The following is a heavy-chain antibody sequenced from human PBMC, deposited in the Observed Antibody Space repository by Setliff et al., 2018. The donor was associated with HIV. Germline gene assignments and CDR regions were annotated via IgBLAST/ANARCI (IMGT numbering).Heavy chain of an antibody. CDR1: GGSISSETFS. CDR2: IYTSGST. D-gene: IGHD2-15*01. CDR3: ARVSRLHPFDP. Sequence: CTVSGGSISSETFSWNWIRQPAGKGLEWIGRIYTSGSTDYNPSLKSRVTISVDTSKNQFSLKLTSVTAADTAFYYCARVSRLHPFDPWGQGVLVTVSS. J-gene: IGHJ5*02. V-gene: IGHV4-61*02.